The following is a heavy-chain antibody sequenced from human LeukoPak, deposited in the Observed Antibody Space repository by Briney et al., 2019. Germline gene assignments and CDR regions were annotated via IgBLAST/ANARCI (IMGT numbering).Heavy chain of an antibody. CDR2: IYYSGST. Sequence: SETLSLTCTVSGGSISSSIYYWGWIRQPPGKGLEWIGSIYYSGSTYYNPSLKSRVTISVDTSKNQFSLKLSSVTAADTAVYYCERVVRLGEFLFDYWGQGTLVTVSS. CDR3: ERVVRLGEFLFDY. J-gene: IGHJ4*02. CDR1: GGSISSSIYY. V-gene: IGHV4-39*01. D-gene: IGHD3-16*01.